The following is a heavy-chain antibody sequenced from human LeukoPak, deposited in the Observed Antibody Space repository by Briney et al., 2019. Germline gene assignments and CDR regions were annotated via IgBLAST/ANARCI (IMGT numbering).Heavy chain of an antibody. CDR3: ASSIAAAGGIDP. V-gene: IGHV3-7*01. CDR2: MRRDGNEI. CDR1: GFTFSTYW. J-gene: IGHJ5*02. Sequence: GGSLRLSCSASGFTFSTYWMSWVRQAPGKGLEWVANMRRDGNEIYYLDSVKGRFTISRDNSKNTLYLQMNSLRAEDTAVYYCASSIAAAGGIDPWGQGTLVTVSS. D-gene: IGHD6-13*01.